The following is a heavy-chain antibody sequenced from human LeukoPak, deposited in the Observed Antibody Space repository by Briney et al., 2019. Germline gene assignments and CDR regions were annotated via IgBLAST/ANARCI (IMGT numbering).Heavy chain of an antibody. CDR3: AREGSEYSRAEYYYYYYMDV. J-gene: IGHJ6*03. CDR2: IYHSGST. Sequence: SETLSLTCTVSGDSISSGGYYWSWIRQPPGKGLEWIGYIYHSGSTNYNPSLKSRVTISVDTSKNQFSLKLSSVTAADTAVYYCAREGSEYSRAEYYYYYYMDVWGKGTTVTVSS. D-gene: IGHD6-6*01. CDR1: GDSISSGGYY. V-gene: IGHV4-61*08.